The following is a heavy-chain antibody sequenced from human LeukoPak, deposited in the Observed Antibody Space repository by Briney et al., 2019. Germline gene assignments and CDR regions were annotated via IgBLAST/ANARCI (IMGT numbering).Heavy chain of an antibody. D-gene: IGHD3-22*01. J-gene: IGHJ4*02. CDR1: GFTFSSLW. CDR3: AREYYFDSSYYYPVDY. V-gene: IGHV3-74*01. CDR2: VNTDGSST. Sequence: GGSLRLSCAASGFTFSSLWMHWVRQAPGKGLVWVSRVNTDGSSTTYADSVKGRFTISRDNAKNTLYLQLNSLRAEDTAVYYCAREYYFDSSYYYPVDYWGQGTLVTVSS.